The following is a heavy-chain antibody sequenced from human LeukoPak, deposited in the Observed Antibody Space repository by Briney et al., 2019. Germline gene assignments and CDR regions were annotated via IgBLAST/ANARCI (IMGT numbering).Heavy chain of an antibody. CDR1: GFTFSSYG. D-gene: IGHD5-18*01. Sequence: GGSLRLSCAASGFTFSSYGMHWVRQAPGKGLEWVAVIWYDGSNKYYADSVKGRFTISRDNSKNTLYLQMNSLRAEDTAVSYCARDRTAMVTVGDYWGQGTLVTVSS. CDR3: ARDRTAMVTVGDY. V-gene: IGHV3-33*01. CDR2: IWYDGSNK. J-gene: IGHJ4*02.